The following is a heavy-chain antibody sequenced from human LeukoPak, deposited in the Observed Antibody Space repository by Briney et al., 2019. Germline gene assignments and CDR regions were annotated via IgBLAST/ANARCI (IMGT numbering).Heavy chain of an antibody. Sequence: GGSLRLSCAASEFTFSSYGMHWVRQAPGKGLEWVAFIRYDGSNKYYADSVKGRFTISRDNSKNTLYLQMNSLRAEDTAVYYCIISTRSIAAAGTVFDYWGQGTLVTVSS. CDR1: EFTFSSYG. V-gene: IGHV3-30*02. D-gene: IGHD6-13*01. CDR3: IISTRSIAAAGTVFDY. CDR2: IRYDGSNK. J-gene: IGHJ4*02.